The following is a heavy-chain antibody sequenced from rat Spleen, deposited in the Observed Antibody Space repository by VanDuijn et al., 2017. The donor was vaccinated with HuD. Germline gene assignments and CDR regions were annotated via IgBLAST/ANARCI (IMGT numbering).Heavy chain of an antibody. CDR2: IWTGGST. CDR3: VREASYPGITFDY. CDR1: GFSLASFH. Sequence: QVQLKESGPDLVQPSQTLSLTCTVSGFSLASFHVSWVRQPPGKGLEWMGVIWTGGSTAYNSLLSSRLNISRDTSKSQVFLKMNRLQTEDTATYYCVREASYPGITFDYWGQGVMVTVSS. J-gene: IGHJ2*01. D-gene: IGHD1-4*01. V-gene: IGHV2-43*01.